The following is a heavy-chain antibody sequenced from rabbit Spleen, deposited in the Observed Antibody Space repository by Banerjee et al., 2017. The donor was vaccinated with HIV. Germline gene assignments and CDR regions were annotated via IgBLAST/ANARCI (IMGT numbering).Heavy chain of an antibody. J-gene: IGHJ4*01. CDR3: ARDGAGGSYFNL. Sequence: QLKESGGGLVQPGGSLKLSCKASEFGFSNYYMNWVRQAPGKGLEWIGYIDPVFGTTYYATWVNGRFTISSHNAQNTLYLQLNSLTAADTATYFCARDGAGGSYFNLWGPGTLVTVS. D-gene: IGHD8-1*01. CDR1: EFGFSNYY. CDR2: IDPVFGTT. V-gene: IGHV1S7*01.